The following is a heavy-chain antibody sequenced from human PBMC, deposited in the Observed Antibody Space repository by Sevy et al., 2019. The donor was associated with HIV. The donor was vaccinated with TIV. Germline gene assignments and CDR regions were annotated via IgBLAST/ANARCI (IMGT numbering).Heavy chain of an antibody. Sequence: QPGGSLRLSCAASGFSFSDYSLSWVRQTPEKGLEWLSLISGSSSTIHYADSVKGRFTISRDNGKNSLCLQMNSLRVEDTAMYYCVRGTGPGSFLFDYWGQGTLVTVSS. J-gene: IGHJ4*02. CDR1: GFSFSDYS. V-gene: IGHV3-48*01. CDR3: VRGTGPGSFLFDY. CDR2: ISGSSSTI.